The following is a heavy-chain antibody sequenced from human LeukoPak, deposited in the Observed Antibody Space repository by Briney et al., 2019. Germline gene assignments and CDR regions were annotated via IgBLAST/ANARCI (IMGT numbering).Heavy chain of an antibody. J-gene: IGHJ1*01. CDR1: GYTFTSYG. V-gene: IGHV1-18*01. CDR2: ISAYNGNT. CDR3: ARDQLLLVGASLTHAEYFQH. Sequence: GASVKVSCKASGYTFTSYGISWVRQAPGQGLEWMGWISAYNGNTNYAQKLQGRVIMTTDTSTSTAYMELRSLRSDDTAVYYCARDQLLLVGASLTHAEYFQHWGQGTLVTVSS. D-gene: IGHD1-26*01.